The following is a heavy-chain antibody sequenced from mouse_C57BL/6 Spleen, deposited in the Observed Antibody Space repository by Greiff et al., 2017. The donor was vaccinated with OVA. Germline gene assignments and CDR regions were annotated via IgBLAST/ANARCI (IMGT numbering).Heavy chain of an antibody. CDR1: GYTFTSYW. Sequence: VKLKQPGAELVKPGASVKMSCKASGYTFTSYWITWVKQRPGQGLEWIGDIYPGSGSTNYNEKFKGKATLTVDTSSSTAYMQLSSLTSEDSAVYYCARDGYSYYYAMDYWGQGTSVTVSS. D-gene: IGHD2-3*01. V-gene: IGHV1-55*01. CDR2: IYPGSGST. J-gene: IGHJ4*01. CDR3: ARDGYSYYYAMDY.